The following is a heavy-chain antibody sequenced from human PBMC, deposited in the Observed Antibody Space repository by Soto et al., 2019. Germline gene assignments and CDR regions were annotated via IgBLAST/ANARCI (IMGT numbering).Heavy chain of an antibody. V-gene: IGHV1-24*01. CDR3: ATEVLGYCSGGSCNRFDP. D-gene: IGHD2-15*01. CDR2: FDPEDGET. Sequence: ASVKVSCKVSGYTLTELSMHWVRQAPGKGLEWMGGFDPEDGETIYAQKFQGRVTMTEDTSTDTAYMELSSLRSEDTAVYYCATEVLGYCSGGSCNRFDPWGQGTLVTVSS. CDR1: GYTLTELS. J-gene: IGHJ5*02.